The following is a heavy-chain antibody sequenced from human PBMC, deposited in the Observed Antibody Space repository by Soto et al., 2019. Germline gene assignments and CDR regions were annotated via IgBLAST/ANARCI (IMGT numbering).Heavy chain of an antibody. V-gene: IGHV1-3*01. J-gene: IGHJ4*02. CDR1: GYTFTSYA. D-gene: IGHD1-26*01. CDR3: ARDLSLGGSPDY. CDR2: INAGNGNT. Sequence: QVQLVQSGAEVKKPGASVKVSCKASGYTFTSYAMHWVRQAPGHRLEWMGWINAGNGNTKYSQKFQGRVTITRDTSASTAYMELSSLRSEDTAVYYCARDLSLGGSPDYWGQGTLVTVSS.